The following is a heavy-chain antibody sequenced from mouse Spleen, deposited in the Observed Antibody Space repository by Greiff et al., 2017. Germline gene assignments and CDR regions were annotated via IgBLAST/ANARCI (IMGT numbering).Heavy chain of an antibody. CDR1: GYTFTSYW. V-gene: IGHV1-69*01. CDR3: GGAYRGYAMDY. J-gene: IGHJ4*01. CDR2: IDPSDSYT. Sequence: QVHVKQSGAELVMPGASVKLSCKASGYTFTSYWMHWVKQRPGQGLEWIGEIDPSDSYTNYNQNVKGTATLTVDKSSSTAYMQLSSLTSEDSAVYYCGGAYRGYAMDYWGQGTSVTVSS. D-gene: IGHD2-12*01.